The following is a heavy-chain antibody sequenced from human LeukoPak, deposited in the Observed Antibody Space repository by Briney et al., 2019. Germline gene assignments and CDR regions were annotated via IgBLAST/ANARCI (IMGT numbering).Heavy chain of an antibody. CDR1: GFTFSSYA. V-gene: IGHV3-23*01. CDR2: ISGSGGST. J-gene: IGHJ4*02. D-gene: IGHD3-10*01. Sequence: GGSLRLSCAASGFTFSSYAMSWVRQAPGKGLEWVSAISGSGGSTYYADSVKGRFTSSRDNSKNTLYLQMNSLRAEDTAVYYCAKDPYLWFGEPYWGQGTLVTVSS. CDR3: AKDPYLWFGEPY.